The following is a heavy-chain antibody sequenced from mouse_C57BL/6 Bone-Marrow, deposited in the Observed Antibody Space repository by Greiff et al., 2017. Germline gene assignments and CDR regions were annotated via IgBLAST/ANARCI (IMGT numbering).Heavy chain of an antibody. CDR3: ASIYYDYDYAMDY. Sequence: VQLQQPGAELVKPGASVKLSCKASGYTFTSYWMQWVKQRPGQGLEWIGEIDPSDSYTNYNQKFKGKATLTVDTSSSTAYMQLSSLTSEDSAVYYCASIYYDYDYAMDYWGQGTSVTVSS. D-gene: IGHD2-4*01. CDR2: IDPSDSYT. V-gene: IGHV1-50*01. J-gene: IGHJ4*01. CDR1: GYTFTSYW.